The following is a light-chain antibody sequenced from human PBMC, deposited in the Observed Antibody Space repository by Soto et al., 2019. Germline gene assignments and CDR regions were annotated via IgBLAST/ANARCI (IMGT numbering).Light chain of an antibody. Sequence: EIVMTQSPATLSVSPGERATLSCRASQSVSRNLAWYQQKPGQAPRLLIYAASTRATGIPARFSGSGSGTEFTLTISSLQSEDFAVYYCQQYNNWPWTFGQGTNVDIK. CDR2: AAS. V-gene: IGKV3-15*01. CDR1: QSVSRN. CDR3: QQYNNWPWT. J-gene: IGKJ1*01.